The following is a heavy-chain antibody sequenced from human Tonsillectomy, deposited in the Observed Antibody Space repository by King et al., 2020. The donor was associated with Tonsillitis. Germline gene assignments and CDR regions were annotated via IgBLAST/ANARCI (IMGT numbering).Heavy chain of an antibody. CDR1: GFTFASYA. V-gene: IGHV3-23*04. D-gene: IGHD4-23*01. Sequence: VQLVESGGGLVQPGGFLRLSCAASGFTFASYAMAWVRQAPGKGLEWVSFISGRGDSTYYADSVRGRVTISRDNPKNTVYMQMNSPRAEDTAVYYCAKDGGGTSGGFDYWGQGTPVTVSS. CDR3: AKDGGGTSGGFDY. J-gene: IGHJ4*02. CDR2: ISGRGDST.